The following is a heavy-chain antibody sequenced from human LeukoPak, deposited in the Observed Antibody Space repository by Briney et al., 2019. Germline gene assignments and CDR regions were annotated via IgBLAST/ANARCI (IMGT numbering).Heavy chain of an antibody. CDR2: TNLHGTTV. CDR1: GFSFSNYW. D-gene: IGHD5-18*01. V-gene: IGHV3-74*01. CDR3: ASGYTYVRLGDH. J-gene: IGHJ4*02. Sequence: GGSLRLSCAVSGFSFSNYWMHWVRQAPGKGLMWVARTNLHGTTVDYADSVKGRFTISRDNAKNTLFLQMNSLRAEDTAVYYCASGYTYVRLGDHWGQGTLVTVSS.